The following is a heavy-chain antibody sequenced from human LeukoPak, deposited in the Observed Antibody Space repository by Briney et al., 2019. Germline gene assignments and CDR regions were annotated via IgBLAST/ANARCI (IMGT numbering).Heavy chain of an antibody. CDR3: AKNYHDNTAYFSWAFDV. V-gene: IGHV3-23*01. D-gene: IGHD3-22*01. CDR2: IGASGAT. J-gene: IGHJ3*01. CDR1: GFTFSIYA. Sequence: GGSLRLSCAASGFTFSIYAMTWVRQAPGKGPQWVSAIGASGATFYADSVKGRLTISRDNSRNTLYLQMNSLRTEDTALYYCAKNYHDNTAYFSWAFDVWGQGTMVTLSS.